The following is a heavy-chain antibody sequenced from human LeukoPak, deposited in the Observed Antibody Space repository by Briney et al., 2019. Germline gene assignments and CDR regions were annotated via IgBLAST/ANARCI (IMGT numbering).Heavy chain of an antibody. J-gene: IGHJ2*01. V-gene: IGHV3-48*04. CDR3: ARDRSAYYLYWYFDL. CDR1: GFSFSSYN. D-gene: IGHD3-22*01. Sequence: GGSLRLSCAASGFSFSSYNMNWVRQAPGKGLEWVSYVSSSGSTIYYADSVKGRFIISRDNAKNSLYLQMNSLRAEDTAVYYCARDRSAYYLYWYFDLWGRGTLVTVSS. CDR2: VSSSGSTI.